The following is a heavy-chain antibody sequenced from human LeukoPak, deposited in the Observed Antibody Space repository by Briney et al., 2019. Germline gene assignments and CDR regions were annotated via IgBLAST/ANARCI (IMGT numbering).Heavy chain of an antibody. CDR2: IYYSGST. V-gene: IGHV4-59*01. Sequence: SETLSLTCTVSGGSIISYYWSWIRQPPGKGVEWIGYIYYSGSTNYNPSLKSRVTISVDTSKNQFSLKLSSVTAADTAVYYCASEPPRGGYFDYWGQGTLVTVSS. CDR3: ASEPPRGGYFDY. J-gene: IGHJ4*02. CDR1: GGSIISYY.